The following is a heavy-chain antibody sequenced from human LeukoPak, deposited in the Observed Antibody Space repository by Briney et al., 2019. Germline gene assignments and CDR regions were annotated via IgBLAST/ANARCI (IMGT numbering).Heavy chain of an antibody. D-gene: IGHD1-26*01. Sequence: GASVKVSCKASGYTFSNYGISWVRQAPGQGLEWMGWISAYNGNTNYAQKLQDRVTMTTDTSTSTAYMELRSLRSDDTAVYYCARDRGGRELLYYYYMDVWGKGTTVTVSS. CDR1: GYTFSNYG. J-gene: IGHJ6*03. V-gene: IGHV1-18*01. CDR3: ARDRGGRELLYYYYMDV. CDR2: ISAYNGNT.